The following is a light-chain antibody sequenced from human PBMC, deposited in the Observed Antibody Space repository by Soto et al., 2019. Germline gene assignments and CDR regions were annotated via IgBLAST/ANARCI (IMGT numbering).Light chain of an antibody. V-gene: IGKV3-20*01. CDR2: GAS. J-gene: IGKJ1*01. Sequence: EIVLTQSPGTLSLSPGERATLSCRASQSVSSYLAWYQQKPGQAPRLLIYGASSRDTGIPDRFSGSGSGTDFSLTISRLEPEDFAVYYCQQYVSSSRTFGQGTKVEIK. CDR1: QSVSSY. CDR3: QQYVSSSRT.